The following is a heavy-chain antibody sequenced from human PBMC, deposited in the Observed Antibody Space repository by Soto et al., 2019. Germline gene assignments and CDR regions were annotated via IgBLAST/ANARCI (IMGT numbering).Heavy chain of an antibody. V-gene: IGHV3-33*01. CDR3: ARDLSVGRPHFDP. D-gene: IGHD1-26*01. CDR2: IWYDGRKM. Sequence: QVRLVESGGGVVQPGRSLVISCVASGFTFSNSGFHWVRQAPGKGPEWVSVIWYDGRKMFYADSVKGRFTISKDDXKNTVYLQMNSLRPEDTAVYYCARDLSVGRPHFDPWGQGTLVTVSS. J-gene: IGHJ5*02. CDR1: GFTFSNSG.